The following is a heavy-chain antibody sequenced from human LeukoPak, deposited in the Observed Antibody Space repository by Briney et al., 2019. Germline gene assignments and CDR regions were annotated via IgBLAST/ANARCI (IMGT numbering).Heavy chain of an antibody. D-gene: IGHD3-10*01. CDR3: ARLGITMVRGVRGWEYYFDY. CDR1: GGSISRSNW. J-gene: IGHJ4*02. V-gene: IGHV4-4*02. Sequence: SETLSLTRAVSGGSISRSNWWSWVRQPPGKGLEWIGEIYHSGSTNYNPSLKSRVTISVGKSKNQFSLKLSSVTAADTAVYYCARLGITMVRGVRGWEYYFDYWGQGTLVTVSS. CDR2: IYHSGST.